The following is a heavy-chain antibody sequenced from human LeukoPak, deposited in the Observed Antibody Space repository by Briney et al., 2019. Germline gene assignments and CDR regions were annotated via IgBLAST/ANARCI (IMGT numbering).Heavy chain of an antibody. Sequence: GGSLRLSCAASGFTFSSYSMNWVRQAPGKGLEWVSYISSSSITIYYADSVKGRFTISRDNAKNSLYLQMDSLRAEDTAVYYCARDRPIYDILTGYYLDYWGQGTLVTVSS. J-gene: IGHJ4*02. CDR1: GFTFSSYS. CDR3: ARDRPIYDILTGYYLDY. V-gene: IGHV3-48*04. CDR2: ISSSSITI. D-gene: IGHD3-9*01.